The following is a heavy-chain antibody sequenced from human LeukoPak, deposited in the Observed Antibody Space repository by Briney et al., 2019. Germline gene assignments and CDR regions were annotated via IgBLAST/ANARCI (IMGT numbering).Heavy chain of an antibody. J-gene: IGHJ4*02. V-gene: IGHV4-59*01. Sequence: KASETLSLTCTVSGGSISSYYWNWIRQPPGKGLEWIGYIYYSGSTNYNPSLKSRVTISVDTSKNQFSLKLSSVTAADTAVYYCARGRVAGTLDYWGQGTLVTVSS. D-gene: IGHD6-19*01. CDR2: IYYSGST. CDR3: ARGRVAGTLDY. CDR1: GGSISSYY.